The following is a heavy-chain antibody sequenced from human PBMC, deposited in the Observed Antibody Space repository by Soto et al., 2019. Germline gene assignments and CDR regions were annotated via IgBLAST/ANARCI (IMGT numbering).Heavy chain of an antibody. J-gene: IGHJ4*02. CDR1: GGSISSNSYY. CDR2: IYYSGSP. D-gene: IGHD6-6*01. V-gene: IGHV4-39*02. CDR3: ASSIAALSGSVDY. Sequence: PSETLSLTCTVSGGSISSNSYYWGCIRQPPGKGLEWIGSIYYSGSPYYNPSLKSRVTISVDTSKSHFSLKLSSVTAADTAVYYCASSIAALSGSVDYWGQGTPVTVSS.